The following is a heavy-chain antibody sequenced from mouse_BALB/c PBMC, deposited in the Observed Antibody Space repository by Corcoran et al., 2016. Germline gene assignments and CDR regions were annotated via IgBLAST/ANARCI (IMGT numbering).Heavy chain of an antibody. CDR3: ARHAYSRDGGFAY. J-gene: IGHJ3*01. D-gene: IGHD2-14*01. V-gene: IGHV1-62-2*01. CDR1: CYTFTEYT. CDR2: FYPRSKTT. Sequence: VLLQQSGAELVKPGASVKLSCKASCYTFTEYTIHWVKQRSGQGLEWIGWFYPRSKTTKYHEKFKDKVTLTADKSSSTVYVELSRLTAEDSAVYFRARHAYSRDGGFAYWGQGTLVTVSA.